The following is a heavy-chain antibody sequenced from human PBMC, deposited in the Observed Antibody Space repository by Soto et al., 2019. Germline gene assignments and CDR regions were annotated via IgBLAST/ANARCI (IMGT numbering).Heavy chain of an antibody. CDR3: ARDCSSTSCYYYYGMDV. CDR1: GGSISSGGYY. D-gene: IGHD2-2*01. CDR2: IYYSGST. J-gene: IGHJ6*02. V-gene: IGHV4-31*03. Sequence: QVQLQESGPGLVKPSQTLSLTCTVSGGSISSGGYYWSWIRQHPGKGLEWIAYIYYSGSTYYNPSLKSRVTISVDTSKNQFSLKLSSVTAADTAVYYCARDCSSTSCYYYYGMDVWGQGTTVTVSS.